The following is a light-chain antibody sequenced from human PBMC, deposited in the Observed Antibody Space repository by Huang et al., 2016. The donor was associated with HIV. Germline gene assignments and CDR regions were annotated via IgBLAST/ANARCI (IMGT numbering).Light chain of an antibody. J-gene: IGKJ1*01. CDR1: QGISNS. V-gene: IGKV1-NL1*01. CDR2: TAS. Sequence: DIQMTQSPSSLCAFVGDRVTITCRASQGISNSLAWYQQKPGKAPKLLVYTASRLENGVPSRFNGSGSGTDYTLTINTLQPEDFATYHCQQYYSTPTFGRGTKVAVK. CDR3: QQYYSTPT.